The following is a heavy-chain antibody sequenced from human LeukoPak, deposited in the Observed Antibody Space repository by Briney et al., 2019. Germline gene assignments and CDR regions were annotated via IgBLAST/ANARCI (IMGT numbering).Heavy chain of an antibody. J-gene: IGHJ5*02. CDR1: GYSFTSYW. D-gene: IGHD3-16*01. CDR3: ARLGPSWGPHWFDP. Sequence: GESLKISCKGSGYSFTSYWIGWVRQIPGKGLEWMGIIYPGDSDTRYSPSFQGQVTISANKPITTAYLQWSSLKASDTAMYYCARLGPSWGPHWFDPWGQGTLVTVSS. CDR2: IYPGDSDT. V-gene: IGHV5-51*01.